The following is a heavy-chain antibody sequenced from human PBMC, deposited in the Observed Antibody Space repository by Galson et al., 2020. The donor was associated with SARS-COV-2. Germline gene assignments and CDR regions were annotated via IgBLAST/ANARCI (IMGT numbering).Heavy chain of an antibody. CDR3: ARESYDSSGYYLAYFDY. CDR1: GVSISSYY. J-gene: IGHJ4*02. CDR2: IYYSGST. Sequence: SETLSLTCTVSGVSISSYYWSWIRQPPGKGLEWIGYIYYSGSTNYNPSLKSRVTISVDTSKNQFSLKQSSVTAADTAVYYCARESYDSSGYYLAYFDYWGQGTLVTVSS. D-gene: IGHD3-22*01. V-gene: IGHV4-59*01.